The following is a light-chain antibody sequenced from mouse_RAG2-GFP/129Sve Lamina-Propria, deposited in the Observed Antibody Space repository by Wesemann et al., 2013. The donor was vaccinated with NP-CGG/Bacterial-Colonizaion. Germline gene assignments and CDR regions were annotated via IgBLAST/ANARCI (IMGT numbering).Light chain of an antibody. V-gene: IGKV4-57*01. J-gene: IGKJ2*01. CDR2: STS. CDR3: QQWSSNPYT. Sequence: QIVLTQSPAIMSASPGEKVTMTCSASSSVSYMHWYQQKSGTSPKLLIYSTSNLASGVPARFSGSGSGTSYSLTISRVEAEDAATYYCQQWSSNPYTFGGGTKLEIK. CDR1: SSVSY.